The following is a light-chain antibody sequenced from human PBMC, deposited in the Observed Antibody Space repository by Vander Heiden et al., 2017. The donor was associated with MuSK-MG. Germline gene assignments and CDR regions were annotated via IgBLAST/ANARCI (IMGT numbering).Light chain of an antibody. CDR1: TGAVAYGHY. J-gene: IGLJ3*02. CDR3: SHSNSGAGV. CDR2: DTN. Sequence: QAVVTPEPSLTVSPGGTVTLTCGSSTGAVAYGHYPYWFQQKPGQAPRILIYDTNKKHAWTPAYFAGSLLGGKAALTFSGAQAEDDAYYYCSHSNSGAGVFGGGTKLTVL. V-gene: IGLV7-46*01.